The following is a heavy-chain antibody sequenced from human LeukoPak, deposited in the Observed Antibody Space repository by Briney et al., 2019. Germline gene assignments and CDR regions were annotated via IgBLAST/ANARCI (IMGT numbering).Heavy chain of an antibody. CDR3: ARRKYSGYDLLFDY. CDR2: INPNSGGT. CDR1: GYTFTDYY. Sequence: ASVKVSCKASGYTFTDYYMHWVRQAPGQGLAWMGWINPNSGGTNYAQKFQGRVTMTRDTSISTAYMELSRLRSDDTAVYYCARRKYSGYDLLFDYWGQGTLVTVSS. D-gene: IGHD5-12*01. J-gene: IGHJ4*02. V-gene: IGHV1-2*02.